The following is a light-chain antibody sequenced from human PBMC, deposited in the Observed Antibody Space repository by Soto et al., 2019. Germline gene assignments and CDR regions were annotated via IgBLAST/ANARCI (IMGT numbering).Light chain of an antibody. Sequence: MRRFPSSLSGCLEYSEIITGLSIQGIRNDLGWYQQKPGKAPKLLIYAASSLQSGFPSRLSGSGSGPDFPLSFSTLQPEECATHFCVQDYNYPLTVGGGTRVDIK. CDR3: VQDYNYPLT. V-gene: IGKV1-6*01. CDR1: QGIRND. CDR2: AAS. J-gene: IGKJ4*01.